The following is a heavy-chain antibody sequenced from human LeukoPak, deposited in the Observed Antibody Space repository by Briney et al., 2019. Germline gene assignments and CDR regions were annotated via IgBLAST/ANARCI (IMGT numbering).Heavy chain of an antibody. J-gene: IGHJ4*02. Sequence: GRSLRLSCAGSGFIFNNYAMHWVRQPPGKGLEWVSGISWNSGSIDYADSVKGRFTISRDDAKNTLYLQVNSLRAEDTAVYFCARGGSDTAMAHDYWGQGTLVTVSS. CDR2: ISWNSGSI. CDR1: GFIFNNYA. V-gene: IGHV3-9*01. D-gene: IGHD5-18*01. CDR3: ARGGSDTAMAHDY.